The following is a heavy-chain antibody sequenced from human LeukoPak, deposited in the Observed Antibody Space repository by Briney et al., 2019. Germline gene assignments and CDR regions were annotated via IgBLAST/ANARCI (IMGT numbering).Heavy chain of an antibody. CDR3: ARVSWDDFWSGYEYYFDY. D-gene: IGHD3-3*01. CDR2: IYTSGST. Sequence: SETLSLTCTVSGGSISSYYWSWIRQPAGKGLEWIGRIYTSGSTNHNPSLKSRVTMSVDTSKNQFSLNLSSVTAADTAVYYCARVSWDDFWSGYEYYFDYWGQGTLVTVSS. V-gene: IGHV4-4*07. J-gene: IGHJ4*02. CDR1: GGSISSYY.